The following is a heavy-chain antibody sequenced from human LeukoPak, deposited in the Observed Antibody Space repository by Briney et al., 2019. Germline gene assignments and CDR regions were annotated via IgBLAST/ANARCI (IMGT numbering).Heavy chain of an antibody. Sequence: GGSLRLSCAASGFTFSTYTMNWVRQAPGKGLEWVSYISSGSGTIYYADSVKGRFTISRDNSKNTLYLQMNSLRAEDTAVYYCASQRPMVTGSDYYYYYGMDVWGQGTTVTVSS. D-gene: IGHD5-18*01. J-gene: IGHJ6*02. CDR1: GFTFSTYT. V-gene: IGHV3-48*01. CDR2: ISSGSGTI. CDR3: ASQRPMVTGSDYYYYYGMDV.